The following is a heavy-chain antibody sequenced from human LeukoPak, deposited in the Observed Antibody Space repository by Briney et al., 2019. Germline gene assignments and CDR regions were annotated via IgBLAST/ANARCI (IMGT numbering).Heavy chain of an antibody. CDR3: ARVRSVAARRGDFDY. V-gene: IGHV3-21*01. CDR2: ISSTGPYI. Sequence: PGGSLRLSCAASGFTFGDYSMNWVRQAPGKGLEWVSSISSTGPYINYADSVKGRFTISRDNAKNSLYLQMNSLRAEDTAVYYCARVRSVAARRGDFDYWGQGTLVTVSS. CDR1: GFTFGDYS. D-gene: IGHD6-6*01. J-gene: IGHJ4*02.